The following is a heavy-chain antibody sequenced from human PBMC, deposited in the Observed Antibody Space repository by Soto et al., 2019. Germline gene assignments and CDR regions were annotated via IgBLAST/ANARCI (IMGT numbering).Heavy chain of an antibody. CDR3: ARAIIGITGTTGGAFDI. D-gene: IGHD1-7*01. J-gene: IGHJ3*02. V-gene: IGHV1-18*04. CDR2: ISAYNGNT. Sequence: QVQLVQSGAEVKKPGASVKVSCKASGYTFTSYGISWVRQAPGQGLAWMGWISAYNGNTNYAQKLQGRVTMTTDTSTSTAYMELRSLRSDDTAVYYCARAIIGITGTTGGAFDIWGQGTMVTVSS. CDR1: GYTFTSYG.